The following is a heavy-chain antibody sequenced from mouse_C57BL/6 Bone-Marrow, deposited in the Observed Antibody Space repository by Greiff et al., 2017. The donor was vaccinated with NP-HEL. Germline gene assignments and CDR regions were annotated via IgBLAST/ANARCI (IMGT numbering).Heavy chain of an antibody. V-gene: IGHV5-16*01. Sequence: EVQVVESEGGLVQPGSSMKLSCTASGFTFSDYYMAWVRQVPEKGLEWVANINYDGSSTYYLDSLKSRFIISRDNAKNILYLQMSSLKSEDTATYYCARDLITTVVATDWYFDVWGTGTTVTVSS. CDR2: INYDGSST. D-gene: IGHD1-1*01. CDR3: ARDLITTVVATDWYFDV. J-gene: IGHJ1*03. CDR1: GFTFSDYY.